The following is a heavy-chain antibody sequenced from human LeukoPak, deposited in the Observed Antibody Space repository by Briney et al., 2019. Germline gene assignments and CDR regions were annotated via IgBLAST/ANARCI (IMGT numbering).Heavy chain of an antibody. J-gene: IGHJ3*02. V-gene: IGHV4-31*03. CDR2: IYYSGST. D-gene: IGHD4-23*01. CDR3: AVATGNPSGALDI. CDR1: GGSISSGGYY. Sequence: PSQTLPLTCTVSGGSISSGGYYWSWIRQHPGKGLEWIGYIYYSGSTYYNPSLKSRVTISVDTSKNQLSLKLSSVTAADTAVYYCAVATGNPSGALDIWGQGTMVTVSS.